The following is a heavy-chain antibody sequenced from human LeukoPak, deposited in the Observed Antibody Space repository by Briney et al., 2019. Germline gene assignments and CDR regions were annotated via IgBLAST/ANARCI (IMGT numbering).Heavy chain of an antibody. Sequence: SETLSLTCTVSGGSISSYYWSWIRQPPGKGLEWIGYIYYSGSTNYNPSLKSRVTISVDTSKIQFSLKLSSVTAADTAVYYCARAQWLVSYFDYWGQGTLVTVSS. D-gene: IGHD6-19*01. CDR3: ARAQWLVSYFDY. CDR2: IYYSGST. J-gene: IGHJ4*02. V-gene: IGHV4-59*01. CDR1: GGSISSYY.